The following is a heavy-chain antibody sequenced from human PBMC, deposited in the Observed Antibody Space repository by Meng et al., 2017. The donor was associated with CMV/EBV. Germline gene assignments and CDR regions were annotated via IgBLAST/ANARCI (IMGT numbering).Heavy chain of an antibody. CDR3: ARGYCSSTSCSRRGNDY. V-gene: IGHV1-8*01. D-gene: IGHD2-2*01. CDR1: GYTFTSYD. J-gene: IGHJ4*02. Sequence: ASVKVSCKASGYTFTSYDINWVRQATGQGLEWMGWMNPNSGNTGYAQKFQGRVTMTRNTSISTAYMELSSLRSEDTAVYYCARGYCSSTSCSRRGNDYWGQGTLVTVSS. CDR2: MNPNSGNT.